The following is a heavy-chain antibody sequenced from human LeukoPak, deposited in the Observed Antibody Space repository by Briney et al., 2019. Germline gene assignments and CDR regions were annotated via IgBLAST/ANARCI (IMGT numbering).Heavy chain of an antibody. CDR3: AKDNADYPIYYFDS. J-gene: IGHJ4*02. CDR2: ISGSGGGK. Sequence: GGSLRLSCAASGFTFSTYAMNWVRQAPGKGLEWVSGISGSGGGKFYADSVKGRITISRDKSKSTLYLQMNSLKAEDAAVYYCAKDNADYPIYYFDSWGQGTLVTVSS. CDR1: GFTFSTYA. V-gene: IGHV3-23*01. D-gene: IGHD3-16*01.